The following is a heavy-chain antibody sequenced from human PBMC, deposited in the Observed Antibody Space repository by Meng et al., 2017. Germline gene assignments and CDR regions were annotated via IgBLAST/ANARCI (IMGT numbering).Heavy chain of an antibody. D-gene: IGHD5-18*01. V-gene: IGHV5-51*01. CDR2: IYPGDSDT. CDR3: ARRVGYSYGYRFDY. CDR1: GYSFTSYC. J-gene: IGHJ4*02. Sequence: KVSCKGSGYSFTSYCIGWVRQIPGKGLEWMGSIYPGDSDTRYSPSFQGQVTISADKSISTAYLQWNSLNASDTAMYYCARRVGYSYGYRFDYWGQGTLVTVSS.